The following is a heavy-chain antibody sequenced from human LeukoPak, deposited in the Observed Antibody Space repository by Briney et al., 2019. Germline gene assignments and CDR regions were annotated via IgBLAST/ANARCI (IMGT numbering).Heavy chain of an antibody. CDR2: INPSGGST. CDR3: ARGPSITMVRGGQWYYYMDV. J-gene: IGHJ6*03. D-gene: IGHD3-10*01. CDR1: GYTFTSYG. V-gene: IGHV1-46*01. Sequence: ASVKVSCKASGYTFTSYGISWVRQAPGQGLEWMGLINPSGGSTNYAQRFQGRVTMTRDTSTSTVYMELSSLRSEDTAVYYCARGPSITMVRGGQWYYYMDVWGKGTTVTISS.